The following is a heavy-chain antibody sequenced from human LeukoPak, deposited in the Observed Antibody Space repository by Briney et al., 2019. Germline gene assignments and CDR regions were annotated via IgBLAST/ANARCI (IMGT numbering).Heavy chain of an antibody. J-gene: IGHJ4*02. CDR3: ARGGDSSYYGDY. D-gene: IGHD3-22*01. CDR1: GFTVSSNY. V-gene: IGHV3-66*01. CDR2: IYSDGST. Sequence: AGGSLRLSCAASGFTVSSNYMNWVRQAPGKGLEWVSLIYSDGSTHYADSVKGRFTISRDNSKNTLYLQMNSLRAEDTAVYYCARGGDSSYYGDYWGQGTLVTVSS.